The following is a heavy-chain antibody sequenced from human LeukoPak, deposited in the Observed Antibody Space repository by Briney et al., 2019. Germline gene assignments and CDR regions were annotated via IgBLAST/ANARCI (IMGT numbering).Heavy chain of an antibody. V-gene: IGHV1-46*01. J-gene: IGHJ6*02. CDR1: VYTFTSYY. D-gene: IGHD2-2*01. Sequence: ASVKVSCKASVYTFTSYYMHCVRQAPGQGVEWMGIINPSGGSTSYAQKFQGRVPMTRDTSTSTVYMELSSLRSEDTAVYYCARDRMDCSSTSCYYYYYGMDVWGQGTTVTVSS. CDR3: ARDRMDCSSTSCYYYYYGMDV. CDR2: INPSGGST.